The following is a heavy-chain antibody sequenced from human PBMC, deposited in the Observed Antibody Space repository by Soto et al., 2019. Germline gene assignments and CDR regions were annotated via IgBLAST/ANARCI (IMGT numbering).Heavy chain of an antibody. V-gene: IGHV1-24*01. Sequence: QVQLVQSGAEVKKPGASVKVSCKVSGYTLTDLSRQWVRQAPGKGLEWMGGVDPEDGETIYAQKLQGRGTMTEDTATDTAYMELSSLRSEDTAVYYCSTHRSGRFLEWLPEGSLGYWAQGPLITVSS. CDR2: VDPEDGET. J-gene: IGHJ4*02. D-gene: IGHD3-3*01. CDR3: STHRSGRFLEWLPEGSLGY. CDR1: GYTLTDLS.